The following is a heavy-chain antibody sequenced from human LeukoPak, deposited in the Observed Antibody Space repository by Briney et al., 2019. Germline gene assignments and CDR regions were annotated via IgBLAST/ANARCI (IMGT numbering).Heavy chain of an antibody. CDR1: GFTFDDYA. V-gene: IGHV3-9*01. CDR2: ISWNSGSI. J-gene: IGHJ4*02. Sequence: GGSLRLSCAASGFTFDDYAMHWVRQAPGKGLEWVSGISWNSGSIGYADSVKGRFTISRDNSKNTLYLQMNSLRAEDTAVYYCARDRVAGTFDYWGQGTLVTVSS. D-gene: IGHD6-19*01. CDR3: ARDRVAGTFDY.